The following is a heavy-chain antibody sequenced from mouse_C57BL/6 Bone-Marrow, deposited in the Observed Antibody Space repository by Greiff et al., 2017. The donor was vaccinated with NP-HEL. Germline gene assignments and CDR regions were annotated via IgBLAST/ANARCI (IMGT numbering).Heavy chain of an antibody. CDR3: ARRAYSAWFAY. V-gene: IGHV5-6*01. J-gene: IGHJ3*01. CDR2: ISSGGSYT. CDR1: GFTFSSYG. Sequence: EVQVVESGGDLVKPGGSLKLSCAASGFTFSSYGMSWVRQTPDTRLEWVATISSGGSYTYYPDSVKGRFTISRDNAKNTLYLQMSSLKSEDTAMYYCARRAYSAWFAYWGQGTLVTVSA. D-gene: IGHD6-5*01.